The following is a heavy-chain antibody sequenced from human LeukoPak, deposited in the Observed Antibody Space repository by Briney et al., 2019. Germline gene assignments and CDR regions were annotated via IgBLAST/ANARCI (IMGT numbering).Heavy chain of an antibody. J-gene: IGHJ4*02. Sequence: ASVKVSCKASGGTITSYAMHWVRQAPGQRLEWMGWINAGNGNTNYAQKLQGRVTMTTDTSTSTAYMELRSLRSDDTAVYYCARSSGGIADYWGQGTLVTVSS. CDR3: ARSSGGIADY. D-gene: IGHD3-16*01. V-gene: IGHV1-3*01. CDR2: INAGNGNT. CDR1: GGTITSYA.